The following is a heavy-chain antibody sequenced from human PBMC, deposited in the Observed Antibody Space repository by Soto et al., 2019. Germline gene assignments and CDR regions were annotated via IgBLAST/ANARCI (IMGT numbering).Heavy chain of an antibody. V-gene: IGHV5-51*01. Sequence: GESLKISCKGSGYSFTSYWIGWVRQMPGKGLEWMGIIYPGDSDTRYSPSFQGQVTISADKSISTAYLQWSSLKASDTAMYYCARRPPPYCSGGSCYSVVAFDIWGQGTMVTVSS. J-gene: IGHJ3*02. CDR3: ARRPPPYCSGGSCYSVVAFDI. D-gene: IGHD2-15*01. CDR1: GYSFTSYW. CDR2: IYPGDSDT.